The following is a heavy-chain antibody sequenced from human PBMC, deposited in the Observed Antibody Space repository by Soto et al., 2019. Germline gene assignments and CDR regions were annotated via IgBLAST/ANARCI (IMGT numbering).Heavy chain of an antibody. J-gene: IGHJ5*02. V-gene: IGHV3-13*01. CDR3: ARDQRYCSGGSCYSLFDP. D-gene: IGHD2-15*01. CDR2: IGTAGDT. CDR1: GFTFSSYD. Sequence: GGSLRLSCAASGFTFSSYDMHWVRQATGKGLEWVSAIGTAGDTYYPGSVKGRFTISRENAKNSLYLQMNSLRAEDTAVYYCARDQRYCSGGSCYSLFDPWGQGTLVTVSS.